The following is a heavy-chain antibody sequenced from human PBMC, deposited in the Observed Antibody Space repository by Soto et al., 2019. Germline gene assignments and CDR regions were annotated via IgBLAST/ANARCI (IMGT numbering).Heavy chain of an antibody. CDR1: RFTFTSYA. CDR3: AKDVEGGSLFRGAFDY. Sequence: GSLRLSCVASRFTFTSYAMSWVRQAPGKGLEWVAAISASGGATIHADSVKGRLTISRDNSKNTLYLQMNSLRAEDTAVYYCAKDVEGGSLFRGAFDYWGQGTQVTVSS. J-gene: IGHJ4*02. CDR2: ISASGGAT. D-gene: IGHD1-26*01. V-gene: IGHV3-23*01.